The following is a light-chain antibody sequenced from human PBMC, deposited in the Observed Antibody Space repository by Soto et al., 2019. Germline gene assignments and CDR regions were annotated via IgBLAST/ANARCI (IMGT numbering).Light chain of an antibody. CDR1: SSDVGSYNL. J-gene: IGLJ1*01. CDR2: EVS. V-gene: IGLV2-23*02. CDR3: CSYAGSSTFEV. Sequence: QSALTQPASVSGSPGQSITISCTGTSSDVGSYNLVSWYQQHPGKAPKLMIYEVSKRPSGVSNRFSGSMSGNTASLTISGLQAEDEADYYCCSYAGSSTFEVFGTGTKVTVL.